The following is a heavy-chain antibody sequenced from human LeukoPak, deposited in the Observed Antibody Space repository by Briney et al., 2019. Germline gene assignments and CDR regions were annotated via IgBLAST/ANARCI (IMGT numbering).Heavy chain of an antibody. CDR3: SRDKFYVWFDP. V-gene: IGHV3-49*03. CDR2: IRGSGTT. Sequence: GGSLRPSCTTSGFTFADYTMHWFRQAPGKGLESVGFIRGSGTTQYAASVRGRFTISRDDSKSIAYLQMNSLKTEDTAVYYCSRDKFYVWFDPWGQGTLVTVSS. D-gene: IGHD3-16*01. J-gene: IGHJ5*02. CDR1: GFTFADYT.